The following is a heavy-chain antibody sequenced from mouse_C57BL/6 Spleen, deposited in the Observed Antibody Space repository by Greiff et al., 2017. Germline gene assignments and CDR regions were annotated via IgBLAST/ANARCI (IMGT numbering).Heavy chain of an antibody. V-gene: IGHV1-55*01. CDR2: IYPGSGST. Sequence: QVQLQQPGAELVKPGASVKMSCKASGYTFTSYWITWVKQRPGQGLEWIGDIYPGSGSTNYNEKFKSKATLTVDTSSSTAYMQLSSLTSEDSAVYYCARRDYDYDEGYAMDDWGQGTSVTVSS. J-gene: IGHJ4*01. CDR1: GYTFTSYW. D-gene: IGHD2-4*01. CDR3: ARRDYDYDEGYAMDD.